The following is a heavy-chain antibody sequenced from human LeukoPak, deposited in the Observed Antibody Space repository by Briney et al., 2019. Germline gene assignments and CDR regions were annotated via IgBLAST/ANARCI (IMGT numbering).Heavy chain of an antibody. Sequence: GESLKISCKGSGYRFTSYWISWVRQMPGKGLEWMGRFDPSDSYTNYSPSFQGHVTISADKSISTAYLQWSTLKASDTAMYYCARHGCDEGQNPLIITIWGQGTLVTVSS. D-gene: IGHD3-3*01. CDR2: FDPSDSYT. V-gene: IGHV5-10-1*01. CDR1: GYRFTSYW. J-gene: IGHJ4*02. CDR3: ARHGCDEGQNPLIITI.